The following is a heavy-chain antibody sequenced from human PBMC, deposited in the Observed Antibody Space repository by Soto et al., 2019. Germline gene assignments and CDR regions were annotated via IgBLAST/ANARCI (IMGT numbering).Heavy chain of an antibody. Sequence: PGESLKISCKTSGYSFTSYWIGWVRQMPGKGLEYMGIIHPVDSDARYDPSFQGQVTISVAKSINTAYLQWTSLKASDTAVYYCARVLGSSGYRKKDAFDIWGQGTMVTVSS. J-gene: IGHJ3*02. CDR2: IHPVDSDA. D-gene: IGHD3-22*01. CDR3: ARVLGSSGYRKKDAFDI. V-gene: IGHV5-51*01. CDR1: GYSFTSYW.